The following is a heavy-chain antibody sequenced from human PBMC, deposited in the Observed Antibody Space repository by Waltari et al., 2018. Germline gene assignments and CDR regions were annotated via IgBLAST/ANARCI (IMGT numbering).Heavy chain of an antibody. CDR2: IIPIFGTA. J-gene: IGHJ4*02. CDR3: ATEGSSRKAAEGY. V-gene: IGHV1-69*08. D-gene: IGHD6-13*01. CDR1: GGTFSSYA. Sequence: QVQLVQSGAEVKKPGSSVKVSCKASGGTFSSYAISWVRQAPGQGLEWMGRIIPIFGTANYAQKFQGRVTMTEDTSTDTAYMELSSLRSEDTAVYYCATEGSSRKAAEGYWGQGTLVTVSS.